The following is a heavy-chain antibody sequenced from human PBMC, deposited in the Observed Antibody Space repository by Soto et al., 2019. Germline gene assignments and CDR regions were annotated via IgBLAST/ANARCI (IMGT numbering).Heavy chain of an antibody. Sequence: QPGGSLRLSCAASGFTFSSYGMHWVRQAPGKGLEWVAVISYDGSNKYYADSVKGRFTISRDNSKNTLYLQMNSLRAEDTAVYYCAKVHRELLRGGFYYYYGMDVWGQGTTVTVSS. CDR1: GFTFSSYG. V-gene: IGHV3-30*18. J-gene: IGHJ6*02. D-gene: IGHD1-26*01. CDR3: AKVHRELLRGGFYYYYGMDV. CDR2: ISYDGSNK.